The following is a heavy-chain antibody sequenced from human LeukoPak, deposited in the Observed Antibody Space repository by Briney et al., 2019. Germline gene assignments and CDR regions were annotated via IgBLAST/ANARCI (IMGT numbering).Heavy chain of an antibody. CDR1: GFTFSSYA. V-gene: IGHV3-23*01. J-gene: IGHJ4*02. D-gene: IGHD2-2*01. CDR2: INNSGGST. Sequence: GGSLRLSCAASGFTFSSYAMNWVRQAPGKGLAWVSGINNSGGSTYYADSVKGRFTISRDNSKNTLYLQMNSLRAEDTAVYYCAKVSDIVVVPEDCWGQGTLVTVSS. CDR3: AKVSDIVVVPEDC.